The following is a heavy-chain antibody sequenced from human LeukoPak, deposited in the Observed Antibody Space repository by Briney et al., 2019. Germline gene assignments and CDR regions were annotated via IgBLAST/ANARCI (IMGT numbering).Heavy chain of an antibody. CDR2: IKGDGSEI. CDR3: ARDISEPTTPVI. CDR1: GFTFSLYW. J-gene: IGHJ4*02. V-gene: IGHV3-7*01. D-gene: IGHD1-14*01. Sequence: GGSLRLSCAASGFTFSLYWMSWVRQAPGKGLEWVATIKGDGSEIYYVDSVKGRFTISRDNAKNSLYLQMSSLRAEDTAVYYCARDISEPTTPVIGGQGALVTVSS.